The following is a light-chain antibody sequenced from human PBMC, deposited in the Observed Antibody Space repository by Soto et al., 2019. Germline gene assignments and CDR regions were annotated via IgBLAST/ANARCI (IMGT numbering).Light chain of an antibody. CDR3: ETWDCNILV. Sequence: QPVLTQSSSASASLGSSVKLTCTLSRGHSSYIIAWHQQQPGKAPRYLMKLEGSGSYNKGSGVPDRFSGSSSGADRYLTISNLQFEDEADYYCETWDCNILVFGGGTKLTVL. CDR2: LEGSGSY. V-gene: IGLV4-60*02. J-gene: IGLJ2*01. CDR1: RGHSSYI.